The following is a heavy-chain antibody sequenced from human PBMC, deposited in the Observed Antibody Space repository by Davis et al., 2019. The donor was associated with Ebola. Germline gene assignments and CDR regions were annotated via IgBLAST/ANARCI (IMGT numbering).Heavy chain of an antibody. V-gene: IGHV3-15*01. CDR1: GFIFNNAW. D-gene: IGHD2-2*01. Sequence: GESLKISCAASGFIFNNAWMSWVRQAPGKGLEWVGRIKSNTDGGTTDYAAPVKGRFTISRDDSKNTLYLQMNSLKSEDTALYYCTFRYCTSTSCSFGFYYWGQGTLVTVSS. CDR3: TFRYCTSTSCSFGFYY. J-gene: IGHJ4*02. CDR2: IKSNTDGGTT.